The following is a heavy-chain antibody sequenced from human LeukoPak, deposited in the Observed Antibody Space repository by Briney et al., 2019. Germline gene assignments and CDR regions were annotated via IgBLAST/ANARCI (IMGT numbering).Heavy chain of an antibody. Sequence: PSETLSLTCTVSGGSINSGGYYRSRIRQHPGKGLEWIGYIYYSGSTYSNPSLKSRLTISVDTSKNQFSLKLSSVTAADTAVYYCARDRDGYNGLDYWGQGTLVTVSS. CDR3: ARDRDGYNGLDY. J-gene: IGHJ4*02. CDR1: GGSINSGGYY. CDR2: IYYSGST. D-gene: IGHD5-24*01. V-gene: IGHV4-31*03.